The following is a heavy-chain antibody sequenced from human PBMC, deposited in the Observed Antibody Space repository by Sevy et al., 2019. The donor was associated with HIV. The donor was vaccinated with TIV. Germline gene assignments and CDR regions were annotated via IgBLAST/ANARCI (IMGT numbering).Heavy chain of an antibody. CDR3: AKGGRYCTRTKCYTEYNWFDP. V-gene: IGHV3-23*01. J-gene: IGHJ5*02. CDR1: GFTFSSYA. D-gene: IGHD2-2*02. CDR2: ISGTGSNT. Sequence: GGSLRLSCAASGFTFSSYAMSWVRQAPGKGLEWVSVISGTGSNTYYADSVKGRLTISRDNSRNTLYLEMNSLRAEDTALYYCAKGGRYCTRTKCYTEYNWFDPWGQGTLVTVSS.